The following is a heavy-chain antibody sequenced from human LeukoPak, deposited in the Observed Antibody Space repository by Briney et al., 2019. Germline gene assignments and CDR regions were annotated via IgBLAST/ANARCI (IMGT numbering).Heavy chain of an antibody. CDR2: ISSSSSTT. J-gene: IGHJ4*02. D-gene: IGHD3-22*01. V-gene: IGHV3-48*01. CDR3: AREGGDSSGYYFDY. CDR1: GFTFSSYS. Sequence: QPGGSLRLSCAASGFTFSSYSMNWVRQAPGKGLEWVSYISSSSSTTYYADSVKGRFTISRDNAKNSLYLQMNSLRAEDTAVYYCAREGGDSSGYYFDYWGQGTLVTVSS.